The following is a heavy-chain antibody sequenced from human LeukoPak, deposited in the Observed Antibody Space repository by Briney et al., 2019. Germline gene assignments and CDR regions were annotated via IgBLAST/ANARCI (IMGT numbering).Heavy chain of an antibody. CDR3: ARGARGYSYVHFDY. CDR1: GGTFSSYA. Sequence: ASVKVSCKASGGTFSSYAISWVRQAPGQGLEWMGGIIPIFGTANYAQKFQGRVTITADESTSTAYMELSSLRSADTAVYYCARGARGYSYVHFDYWGQGTLVTVSS. J-gene: IGHJ4*02. V-gene: IGHV1-69*13. D-gene: IGHD5-18*01. CDR2: IIPIFGTA.